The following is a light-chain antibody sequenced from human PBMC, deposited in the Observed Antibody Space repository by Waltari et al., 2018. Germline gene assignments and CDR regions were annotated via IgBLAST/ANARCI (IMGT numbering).Light chain of an antibody. Sequence: DNVLTQSPATLSLSPGERGTLSCRASPSLGIQVAWYQQRPGQAPRLLIADASYRAPGIPARFSGSGSGTDFTLTISSLEPEDIGIYYCQQRDSWPLTFGGGTKVEFK. CDR1: PSLGIQ. J-gene: IGKJ4*01. V-gene: IGKV3-11*01. CDR3: QQRDSWPLT. CDR2: DAS.